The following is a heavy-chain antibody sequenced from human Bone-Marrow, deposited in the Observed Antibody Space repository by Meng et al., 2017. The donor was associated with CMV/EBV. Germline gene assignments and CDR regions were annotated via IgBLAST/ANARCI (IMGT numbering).Heavy chain of an antibody. V-gene: IGHV4-39*07. CDR1: GRSISSSNYY. Sequence: GSLRLSCTVSGRSISSSNYYWGWIRQPPGKGLEWFRSIYYSGSTYYNPSLKSRVTISVDTSKNQFSLNLRSVTAADTAVYYCARVGQSHYDFWSGYYHDAFDIWGQGTMVTVSS. J-gene: IGHJ3*02. CDR3: ARVGQSHYDFWSGYYHDAFDI. D-gene: IGHD3-3*01. CDR2: IYYSGST.